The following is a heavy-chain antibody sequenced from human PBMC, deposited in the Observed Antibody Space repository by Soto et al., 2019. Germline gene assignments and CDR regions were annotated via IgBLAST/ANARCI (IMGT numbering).Heavy chain of an antibody. D-gene: IGHD1-26*01. Sequence: PSETLSLTCTVSGGSISSGGYYWACIRQPPGKGLEWIGSIYHSGSTYYNPSLKSRVTISVDTSKNQFSLKLSSVTAADTAVYYCARHLEERQLANPFDYWGRGTLVTVSS. CDR1: GGSISSGGYY. J-gene: IGHJ4*02. CDR2: IYHSGST. CDR3: ARHLEERQLANPFDY. V-gene: IGHV4-39*01.